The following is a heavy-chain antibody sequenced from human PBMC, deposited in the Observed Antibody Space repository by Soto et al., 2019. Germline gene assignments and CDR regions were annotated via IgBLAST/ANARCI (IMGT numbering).Heavy chain of an antibody. Sequence: PGGSLRLSCAASGFTFDDYAMHWVRQAPGKGLEWVSGISWNSGSIGYADSVKGRFTISGDNAKNSLYLQMNSLRAEDTALYYCAKVGRGGDYRNAFDIWGQGTMVTVSS. CDR2: ISWNSGSI. CDR3: AKVGRGGDYRNAFDI. V-gene: IGHV3-9*01. D-gene: IGHD4-17*01. J-gene: IGHJ3*02. CDR1: GFTFDDYA.